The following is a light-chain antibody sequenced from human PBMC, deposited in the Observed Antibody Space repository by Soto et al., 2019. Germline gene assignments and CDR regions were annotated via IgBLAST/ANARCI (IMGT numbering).Light chain of an antibody. Sequence: QSALTQPPSASGSPGQSVTISCTGTKSDIGVYDFVSWYQHHPGKAPRLIIYEVVQRPSGVPDRFSGSKSGNTASLTVSGLQSADEADYFCKSYACSNTYVFGSVTKLTVL. CDR3: KSYACSNTYV. CDR2: EVV. J-gene: IGLJ1*01. V-gene: IGLV2-8*01. CDR1: KSDIGVYDF.